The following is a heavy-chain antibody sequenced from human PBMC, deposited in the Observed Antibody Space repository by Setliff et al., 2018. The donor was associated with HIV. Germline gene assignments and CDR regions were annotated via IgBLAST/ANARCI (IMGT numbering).Heavy chain of an antibody. CDR3: ARQITMVRGVYQPYYYYYMDV. CDR2: IYYNGST. Sequence: PSETLSLTCTVSGGSISSYYWSWIRQPPGKGLEWIGYIYYNGSTNYNPSLKSRVTISVDTSKNQFSLKLSSVTAADTAVYYCARQITMVRGVYQPYYYYYMDVWGKGTTVTVS. V-gene: IGHV4-59*08. CDR1: GGSISSYY. D-gene: IGHD3-10*01. J-gene: IGHJ6*03.